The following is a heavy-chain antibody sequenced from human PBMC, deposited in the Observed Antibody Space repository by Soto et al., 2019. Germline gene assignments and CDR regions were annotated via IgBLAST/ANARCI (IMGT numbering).Heavy chain of an antibody. CDR3: GRVKRLEGPQVAFYI. CDR2: IYSGGST. D-gene: IGHD3-16*01. V-gene: IGHV3-53*01. Sequence: GGSLRLSCAASGFTVSSNYMSWVRQAPGKGLEWVSVIYSGGSTYYADSVKGRFTISRDNSKNTLYLQMNSLRAEATHGYYCGRVKRLEGPQVAFYIWGQGTLVTVS. J-gene: IGHJ3*02. CDR1: GFTVSSNY.